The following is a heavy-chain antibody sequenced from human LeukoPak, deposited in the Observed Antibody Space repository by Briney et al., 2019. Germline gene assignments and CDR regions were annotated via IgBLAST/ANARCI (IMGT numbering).Heavy chain of an antibody. CDR1: GASISSYY. CDR3: ARGPTITGIANRYFDY. D-gene: IGHD6-13*01. Sequence: SSETLSLTCTVSGASISSYYWTWIRQPAGKGPEWIGRIHTSGSTNYNPSLKSRVTISVDTSKNQFSLKLSSVTAADAAVYYCARGPTITGIANRYFDYWGQGTLVTVSS. J-gene: IGHJ4*02. V-gene: IGHV4-4*07. CDR2: IHTSGST.